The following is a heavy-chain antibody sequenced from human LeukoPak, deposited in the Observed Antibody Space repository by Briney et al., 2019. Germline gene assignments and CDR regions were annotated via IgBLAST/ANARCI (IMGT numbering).Heavy chain of an antibody. CDR3: TRWRSGTSD. CDR2: TRNKANNYAT. V-gene: IGHV3-72*01. Sequence: PGGFLRLSCAASGYTFSDHYIDWFRQAPGKGLEWFGHTRNKANNYATEYAASVKGRFTISRDDSRNSVYLQMNSLKTEDTAVYYCTRWRSGTSDWGQGTLVTVSS. CDR1: GYTFSDHY. J-gene: IGHJ4*02. D-gene: IGHD4-23*01.